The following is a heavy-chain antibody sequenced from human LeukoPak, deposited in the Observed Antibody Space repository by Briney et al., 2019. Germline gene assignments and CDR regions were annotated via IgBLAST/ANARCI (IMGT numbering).Heavy chain of an antibody. CDR2: FRGSGGST. Sequence: GGSLRLSCAASGFSFSTYDMSWVRQAPGKGLEWVSDFRGSGGSTYYADSVKGRFTVSRDNSKNTLYLQMNSLRAEDTAVYYCAKVDSITPNSHDISGYFLPDYWGQGTLVTVSS. J-gene: IGHJ4*02. V-gene: IGHV3-23*01. CDR3: AKVDSITPNSHDISGYFLPDY. D-gene: IGHD3-22*01. CDR1: GFSFSTYD.